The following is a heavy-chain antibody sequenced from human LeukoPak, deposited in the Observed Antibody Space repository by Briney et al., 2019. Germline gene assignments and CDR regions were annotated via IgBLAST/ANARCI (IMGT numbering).Heavy chain of an antibody. J-gene: IGHJ4*02. V-gene: IGHV1-2*02. CDR2: INPNSGGT. CDR1: GYTFTGYY. D-gene: IGHD5-18*01. CDR3: ARGADLWIQLWVPIDY. Sequence: GASVKVSCRASGYTFTGYYMHWVRQAPGQGLEWMGWINPNSGGTNYAQKFQGRVTMTRDTSISTAYMELSRLRSDDTAVYYCARGADLWIQLWVPIDYWGQGTLVTVSS.